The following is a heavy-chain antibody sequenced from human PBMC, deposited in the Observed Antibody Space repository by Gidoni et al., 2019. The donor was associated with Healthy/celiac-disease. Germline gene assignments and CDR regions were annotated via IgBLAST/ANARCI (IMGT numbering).Heavy chain of an antibody. CDR1: GFTFSNAW. D-gene: IGHD3-9*01. Sequence: EVQLVESGGGLVKPGGSLRLSCAASGFTFSNAWMSWVRQAPGKGLEWVGRIKSKTDGGTTDYAAPVKGRFTISRDDSKNTLYLQMNSLKTEDTAVYYCTMYYDILTGTYGMDVWGQGTTVTVSS. J-gene: IGHJ6*02. CDR3: TMYYDILTGTYGMDV. CDR2: IKSKTDGGTT. V-gene: IGHV3-15*01.